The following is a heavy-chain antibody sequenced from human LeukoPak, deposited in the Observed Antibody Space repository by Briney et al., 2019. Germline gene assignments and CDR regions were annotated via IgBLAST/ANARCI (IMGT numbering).Heavy chain of an antibody. CDR3: AKGTGGNTVTPTDP. CDR1: GFTFSSYG. D-gene: IGHD4-17*01. Sequence: QPGGSLRLSCAASGFTFSSYGMHWVRQAPGKGLEWVAAISYDGSKKYYADSVKGRFTISRDKSKKMLYLQMNSLRSEDTALYYCAKGTGGNTVTPTDPWGQGTLVIVSS. J-gene: IGHJ5*02. CDR2: ISYDGSKK. V-gene: IGHV3-30*18.